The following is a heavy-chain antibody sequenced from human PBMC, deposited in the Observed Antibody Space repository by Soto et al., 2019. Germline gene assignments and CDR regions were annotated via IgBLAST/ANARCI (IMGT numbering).Heavy chain of an antibody. CDR3: ATLLSYYDSSGYYFDY. CDR2: IYPGDSDT. Sequence: VYCVKMSCKVSVDSFTVXXXXXXXQGXXXGLEWMGIIYPGDSDTRYSPSFQGQVTISADKSISTAYLQWSSLKASDTAMYYCATLLSYYDSSGYYFDYWGQGTLVTVSS. CDR1: VDSFTVXX. D-gene: IGHD3-22*01. J-gene: IGHJ4*02. V-gene: IGHV5-51*01.